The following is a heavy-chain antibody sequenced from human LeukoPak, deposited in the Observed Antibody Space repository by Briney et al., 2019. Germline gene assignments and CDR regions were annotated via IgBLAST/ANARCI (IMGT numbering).Heavy chain of an antibody. CDR2: INWNGGST. CDR1: GFTFSSYW. D-gene: IGHD4-17*01. CDR3: ARDYADYGDYIYFDY. Sequence: PGGSLRLSCAASGFTFSSYWMSWVRQAPGKGLEWVSGINWNGGSTGYADSVKGRFTISRDNAKNSLYLQMNSLRAEDTALYYCARDYADYGDYIYFDYWGQGTLVTVSS. V-gene: IGHV3-20*04. J-gene: IGHJ4*02.